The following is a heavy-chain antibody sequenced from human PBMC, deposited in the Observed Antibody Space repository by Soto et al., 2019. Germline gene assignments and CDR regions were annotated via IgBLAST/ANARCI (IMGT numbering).Heavy chain of an antibody. J-gene: IGHJ4*02. Sequence: KLPETLSLTCTVSGGSISSSSYHWGWVREPPVEGLEWIGSIYYSGSTYYNPSLKSRVSISVDTSKNQFSLKLSSVTAADTAVYYCARHVFSGSYYPFLIDYWGQGTLVTVSS. D-gene: IGHD3-10*01. CDR1: GGSISSSSYH. V-gene: IGHV4-39*01. CDR2: IYYSGST. CDR3: ARHVFSGSYYPFLIDY.